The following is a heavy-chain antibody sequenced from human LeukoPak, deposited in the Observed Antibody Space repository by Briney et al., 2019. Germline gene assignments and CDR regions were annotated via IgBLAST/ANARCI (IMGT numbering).Heavy chain of an antibody. Sequence: SETLSLTCTVSGGSISSSSYYWGWIRQPPGKGLEWIGSIYYSGSTYYNPSLKSRVTISVDTSKNQFSLKLSSVTAADTAVYYCARSHYDFWSGYPHPYYFDYWGQGTLVTVS. J-gene: IGHJ4*02. D-gene: IGHD3-3*01. CDR2: IYYSGST. CDR3: ARSHYDFWSGYPHPYYFDY. CDR1: GGSISSSSYY. V-gene: IGHV4-39*01.